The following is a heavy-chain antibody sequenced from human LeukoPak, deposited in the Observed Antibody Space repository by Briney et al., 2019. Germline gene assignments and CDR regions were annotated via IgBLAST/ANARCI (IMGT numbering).Heavy chain of an antibody. Sequence: SGGSLRLSCAASGFTFSSYWMHWVRQAPGKGLVWVSRINSDGSSTSYADSVKGRFTISRVNAKNSLYLQMNSLRAEDTAVYYCATGRAAHLFDFWGQGALVTVSS. CDR3: ATGRAAHLFDF. D-gene: IGHD6-6*01. CDR2: INSDGSST. CDR1: GFTFSSYW. J-gene: IGHJ4*02. V-gene: IGHV3-74*01.